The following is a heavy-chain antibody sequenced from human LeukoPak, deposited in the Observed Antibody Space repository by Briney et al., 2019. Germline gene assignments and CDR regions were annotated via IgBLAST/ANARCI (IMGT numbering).Heavy chain of an antibody. CDR1: GFTFSRYW. CDR2: INSDGSST. CDR3: ARGSSVVGLD. V-gene: IGHV3-74*01. D-gene: IGHD2-15*01. Sequence: GGSLRLSCAASGFTFSRYWVHWVRQAPGKGLVWVSRINSDGSSTNYADSVKGRFTISRDNAKNTLYLQMNSLRVEDTAVYYCARGSSVVGLDWGQGTLVTVSS. J-gene: IGHJ4*02.